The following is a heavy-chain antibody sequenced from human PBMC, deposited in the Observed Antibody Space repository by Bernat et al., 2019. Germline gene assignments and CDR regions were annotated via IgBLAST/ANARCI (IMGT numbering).Heavy chain of an antibody. CDR3: AKGGGSYSVRSEACDY. Sequence: EVQLSESGGGLVQPGGSLRLSCAASGFTFSSYAMSWVRQAPGKGLEWVSAISGSGGSTYYADSVKGRFTISRDNSKNTLYLQMNSLRAEDTAVYYCAKGGGSYSVRSEACDYWGQGTLVTVSS. D-gene: IGHD1-26*01. CDR2: ISGSGGST. J-gene: IGHJ4*02. V-gene: IGHV3-23*01. CDR1: GFTFSSYA.